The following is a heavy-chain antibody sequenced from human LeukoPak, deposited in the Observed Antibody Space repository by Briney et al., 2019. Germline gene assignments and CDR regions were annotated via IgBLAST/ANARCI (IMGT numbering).Heavy chain of an antibody. V-gene: IGHV3-74*01. CDR3: ARDHRGVLTYYDYVWGSYRYTPIDY. CDR2: INSDGINT. Sequence: GGSLRLSCAASGFTFSNYWMHWVRQAPGKGLVWVSRINSDGINTSYADSVKGRFTISRDNAKNTLNLQMNSLRAEDTAVYYCARDHRGVLTYYDYVWGSYRYTPIDYWGQGTLVTVSS. D-gene: IGHD3-16*02. CDR1: GFTFSNYW. J-gene: IGHJ4*02.